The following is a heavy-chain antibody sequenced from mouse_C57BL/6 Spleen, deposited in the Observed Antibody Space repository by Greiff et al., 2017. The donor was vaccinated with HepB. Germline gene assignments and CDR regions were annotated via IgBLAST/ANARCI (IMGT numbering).Heavy chain of an antibody. CDR3: AREGAITTVVATEAMDY. Sequence: QVQLQQSGPELVKPGASVKISCKASGYAFSSSWMNWVKQRPGKGLEWIGRIYPGDGDTNYNGKFKGKATLTADKSSSTAYMQLSSLTSEDSAVYLCAREGAITTVVATEAMDYWGQGTSVTVSS. CDR2: IYPGDGDT. J-gene: IGHJ4*01. D-gene: IGHD1-1*01. V-gene: IGHV1-82*01. CDR1: GYAFSSSW.